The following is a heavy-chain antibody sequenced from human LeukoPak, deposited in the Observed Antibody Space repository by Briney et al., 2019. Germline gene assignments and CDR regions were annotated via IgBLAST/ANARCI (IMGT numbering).Heavy chain of an antibody. CDR3: ARAGIAAISFDY. Sequence: GASVKVSCKASGYTFTGYYMHWVRQAPGQGLEWMGWINPNSGGTNYAQKLRGWVTMTRDTSISTAYMELSRLRSDDTAVYYCARAGIAAISFDYWGQGTLVTVSS. V-gene: IGHV1-2*04. J-gene: IGHJ4*02. D-gene: IGHD6-13*01. CDR1: GYTFTGYY. CDR2: INPNSGGT.